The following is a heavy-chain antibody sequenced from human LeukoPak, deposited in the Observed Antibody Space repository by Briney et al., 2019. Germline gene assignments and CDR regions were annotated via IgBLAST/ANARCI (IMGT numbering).Heavy chain of an antibody. Sequence: SQTLSLTRAVYGGSFSGYYWSWIRQPPGKGLEWIGEINHSGSTNYNPSLKSRVTISVDTSKNQFSLKLSSVTAADTAVYYCARATYYGSGSFDYWGQGTLVTVSS. CDR2: INHSGST. D-gene: IGHD3-10*01. J-gene: IGHJ4*02. V-gene: IGHV4-34*01. CDR1: GGSFSGYY. CDR3: ARATYYGSGSFDY.